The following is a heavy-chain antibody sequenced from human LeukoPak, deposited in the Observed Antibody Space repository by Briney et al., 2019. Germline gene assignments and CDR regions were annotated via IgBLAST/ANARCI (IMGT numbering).Heavy chain of an antibody. Sequence: PSETLSLTCTVSGGSISSGDYYWSWIRQPPGKGLEWIGYIYYSGSTYYNPSLKSRVTISVDTSKNQFSLKLSSVTAADTAVYYCARSLGGLVVPAAFYFDYWGQGTLVTVSS. CDR1: GGSISSGDYY. CDR3: ARSLGGLVVPAAFYFDY. V-gene: IGHV4-30-4*02. D-gene: IGHD2-2*01. CDR2: IYYSGST. J-gene: IGHJ4*02.